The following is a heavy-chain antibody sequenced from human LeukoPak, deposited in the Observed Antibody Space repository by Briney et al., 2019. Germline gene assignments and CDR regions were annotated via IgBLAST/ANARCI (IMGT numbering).Heavy chain of an antibody. Sequence: PSQTLSLTCTVSGGSISSGDYYWSWIRQPPGKGLEWIGYIYYSGSTYYNPSLKSRVTISVDTSKNQFSLQLNSVTPEDTAVYFCARGNWNALDYWGQGTLVTVSS. CDR3: ARGNWNALDY. CDR2: IYYSGST. V-gene: IGHV4-30-4*01. CDR1: GGSISSGDYY. D-gene: IGHD1-1*01. J-gene: IGHJ4*02.